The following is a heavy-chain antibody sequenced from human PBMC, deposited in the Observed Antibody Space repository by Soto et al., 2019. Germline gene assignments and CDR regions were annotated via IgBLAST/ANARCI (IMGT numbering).Heavy chain of an antibody. CDR1: GFTCGTYY. Sequence: DVQVVESGGGLVPPGGSLRLCCAASGFTCGTYYMSWVRQALGKGLEWVANINQDGSEKHYVDSVKGRFTISSDSAKNSLCLEIDSLRAEDTAVYYCAGESGWPSECWGQGTLVTVSS. J-gene: IGHJ4*02. D-gene: IGHD6-19*01. CDR2: INQDGSEK. V-gene: IGHV3-7*05. CDR3: AGESGWPSEC.